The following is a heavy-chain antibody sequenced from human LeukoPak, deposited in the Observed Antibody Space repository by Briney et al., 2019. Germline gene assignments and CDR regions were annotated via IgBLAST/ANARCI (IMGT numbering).Heavy chain of an antibody. V-gene: IGHV1-8*01. J-gene: IGHJ3*02. D-gene: IGHD6-19*01. Sequence: GASVKVSCKASGYTFTSYDINWVRQATGQGLEWMGWMNPNSGNTGYAQKLQGRVTMTTDTSTSTAYMELRSLRSDDTAVYYCARENSSGWYAFDIWGQGTMVTVSS. CDR1: GYTFTSYD. CDR3: ARENSSGWYAFDI. CDR2: MNPNSGNT.